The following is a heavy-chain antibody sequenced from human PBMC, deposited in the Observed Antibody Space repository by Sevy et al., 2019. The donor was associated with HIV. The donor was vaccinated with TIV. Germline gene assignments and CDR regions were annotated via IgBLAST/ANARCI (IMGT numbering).Heavy chain of an antibody. CDR1: GFTFSNAW. J-gene: IGHJ4*02. Sequence: GGSLRLSCAASGFTFSNAWMSWVRQAPGKGLEWVGRIKSKTGGGTTDYAAPVKGRFTISRDDSKNTLYLQMNSLKTEDTAVYYCTTEAGYYYAPSPADYWGQGTLVTVSS. CDR3: TTEAGYYYAPSPADY. V-gene: IGHV3-15*01. D-gene: IGHD3-10*01. CDR2: IKSKTGGGTT.